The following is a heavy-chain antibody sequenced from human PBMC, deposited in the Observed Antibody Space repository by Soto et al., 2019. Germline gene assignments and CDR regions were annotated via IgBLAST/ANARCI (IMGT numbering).Heavy chain of an antibody. CDR1: GGSISSGGYY. D-gene: IGHD3-22*01. J-gene: IGHJ3*02. V-gene: IGHV4-31*03. Sequence: QVQLQESGPGLVKPSQTLSLTCTVSGGSISSGGYYWSWIRQHPGKGLEWIGYIYYSGSTYYNPSLKSRVTISVDTSKDQFSLKLSSVTAADTAVYYCARERYYYDSSGYLRAGAFDIWGQGTMVTVSS. CDR2: IYYSGST. CDR3: ARERYYYDSSGYLRAGAFDI.